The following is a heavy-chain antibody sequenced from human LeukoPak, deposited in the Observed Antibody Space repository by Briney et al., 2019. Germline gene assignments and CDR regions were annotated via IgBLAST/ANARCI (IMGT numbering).Heavy chain of an antibody. Sequence: SETLSLTCAVSGGSISSGGYSWSWIRQPPGKGLEWIGYIYHSGSTYYNPSLKSRVTISVDRSKNQFSLELSSVTAADTAVYYCASLKAPAMVTDYWGQGTLVAVSS. V-gene: IGHV4-30-2*01. D-gene: IGHD5-18*01. CDR1: GGSISSGGYS. CDR3: ASLKAPAMVTDY. J-gene: IGHJ4*02. CDR2: IYHSGST.